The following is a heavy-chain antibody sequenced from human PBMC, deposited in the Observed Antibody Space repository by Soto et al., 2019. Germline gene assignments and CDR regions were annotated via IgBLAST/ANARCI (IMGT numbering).Heavy chain of an antibody. V-gene: IGHV1-8*01. J-gene: IGHJ5*02. CDR2: MNPNSGNT. Sequence: QVQLVQSGAEVKKPGASVKVSCKASGYTFTSYDINWVRQATGQGLEWMGWMNPNSGNTGYAQKFQGRVTMTRNTSISTPYMDLSSLSSHHTTVYYFAREHQLRAFDPWGQGTLVTVSS. D-gene: IGHD6-13*01. CDR3: AREHQLRAFDP. CDR1: GYTFTSYD.